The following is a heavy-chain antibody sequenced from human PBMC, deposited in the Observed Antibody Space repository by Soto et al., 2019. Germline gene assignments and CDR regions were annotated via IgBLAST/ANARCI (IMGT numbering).Heavy chain of an antibody. CDR1: GFTFSSYG. Sequence: QVQLVESGGGVVQPGRSLRLSCAASGFTFSSYGMHWVRQAPGKGLEWVAVIWYDGSNKYYADSVKGRFTISRDNSKNTLYLQMNRLRAEDTAVYYCARDQLPYYYDSSGLYWGQGTLVTVSS. CDR2: IWYDGSNK. CDR3: ARDQLPYYYDSSGLY. V-gene: IGHV3-33*01. D-gene: IGHD3-22*01. J-gene: IGHJ4*02.